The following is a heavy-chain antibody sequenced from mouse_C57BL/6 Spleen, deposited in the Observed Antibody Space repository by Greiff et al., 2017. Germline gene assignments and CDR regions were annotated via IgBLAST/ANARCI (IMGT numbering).Heavy chain of an antibody. Sequence: VQRVESGAELVRPGASVTLSCKASGYTFTDYEMHWVKQTPVHGLEWIGAIDPETGGTAYNQKFKGKAILTADKSSSTAYMELRSLTSEDSAVYYCTRRWDAYFDYWGQGTTLTVSS. CDR2: IDPETGGT. D-gene: IGHD1-1*02. J-gene: IGHJ2*01. CDR3: TRRWDAYFDY. CDR1: GYTFTDYE. V-gene: IGHV1-15*01.